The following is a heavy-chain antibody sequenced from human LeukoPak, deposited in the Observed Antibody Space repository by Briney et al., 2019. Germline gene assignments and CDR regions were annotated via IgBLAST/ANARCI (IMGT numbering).Heavy chain of an antibody. J-gene: IGHJ4*02. CDR1: GGTFSSYA. CDR2: IIPIFGTA. CDR3: ARDTAKATIKHFDY. Sequence: ASVKVSCKASGGTFSSYAISWVRQAPGQGLEWMGGIIPIFGTANYAQKFQGRVTITADESTSTAYMELSSLRSEDTAVYYCARDTAKATIKHFDYWGQGTLVTVSS. V-gene: IGHV1-69*13. D-gene: IGHD5-24*01.